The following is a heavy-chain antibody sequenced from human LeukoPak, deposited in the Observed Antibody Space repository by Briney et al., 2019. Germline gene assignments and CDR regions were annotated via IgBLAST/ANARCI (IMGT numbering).Heavy chain of an antibody. Sequence: GGSLRLSCAASGFTFSTYWMSWVRQAPGKGLEWVANINEDGSEKYFVDSVKGRFTISRDNAKNSLYLQMNSLRAEDTAVYYCAREGRYCSGGSCYHPDCWGQGTLVTVSS. V-gene: IGHV3-7*01. D-gene: IGHD2-15*01. J-gene: IGHJ4*02. CDR1: GFTFSTYW. CDR3: AREGRYCSGGSCYHPDC. CDR2: INEDGSEK.